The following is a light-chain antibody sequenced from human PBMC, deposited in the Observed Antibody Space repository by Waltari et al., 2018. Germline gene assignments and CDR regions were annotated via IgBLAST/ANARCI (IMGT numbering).Light chain of an antibody. CDR2: GAS. V-gene: IGKV3-15*01. J-gene: IGKJ1*01. CDR3: QQYNNWPGT. CDR1: QSFSSG. Sequence: ETVMTQSPATLSVSPGERATLSCRASQSFSSGLAWYQQKPGQAPRLLIYGASTRATGIPARFSGSGSGTEFTLTISSLQSEDFAVYYCQQYNNWPGTFGQGTKVEIK.